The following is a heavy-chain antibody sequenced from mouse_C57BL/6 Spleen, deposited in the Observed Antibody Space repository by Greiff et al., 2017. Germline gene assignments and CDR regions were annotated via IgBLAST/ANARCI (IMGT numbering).Heavy chain of an antibody. CDR2: ISYDGSN. CDR3: AREDYYYGSSYVDWYFDV. J-gene: IGHJ1*03. Sequence: ESGPGLVKPSQSLSLTCSVTGYSITSGYYWNWIRQFPGNKLEWMGYISYDGSNNYNPSLKNRISITRDTSKNQFFLKLNSVTTEDTATYYCAREDYYYGSSYVDWYFDVWGTGTTVTVSS. V-gene: IGHV3-6*01. D-gene: IGHD1-1*01. CDR1: GYSITSGYY.